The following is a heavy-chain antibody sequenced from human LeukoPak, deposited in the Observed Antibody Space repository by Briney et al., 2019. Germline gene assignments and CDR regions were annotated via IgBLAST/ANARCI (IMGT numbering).Heavy chain of an antibody. CDR2: ISGSGGCT. CDR3: AKDQRYCGGDCYSSFDY. CDR1: GFTFSSYA. V-gene: IGHV3-23*01. D-gene: IGHD2-21*02. J-gene: IGHJ4*02. Sequence: GGSLRLSCAASGFTFSSYAMSWVRQAPGKGLEWVSAISGSGGCTYYADSVKGRFTISRDNSKNTLYLQMNSLRAEDTAVYYCAKDQRYCGGDCYSSFDYWGQGTLVTVSS.